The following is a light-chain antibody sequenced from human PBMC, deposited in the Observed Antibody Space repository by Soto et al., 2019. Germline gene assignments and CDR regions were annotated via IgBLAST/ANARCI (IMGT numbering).Light chain of an antibody. Sequence: EIVLTQSPGTLSLSPGERATLSCRASQSVGSRYLAWYQQKPGQAPRLLMYGASTRATGIPDRFTGSGSGTDFTLTISRLEPEDFAVYYCQQYYRAPRTFGQGTTVEIK. V-gene: IGKV3-20*01. CDR1: QSVGSRY. J-gene: IGKJ1*01. CDR2: GAS. CDR3: QQYYRAPRT.